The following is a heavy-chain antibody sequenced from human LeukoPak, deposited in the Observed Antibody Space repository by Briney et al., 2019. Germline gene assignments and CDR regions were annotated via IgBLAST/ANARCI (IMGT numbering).Heavy chain of an antibody. Sequence: GGSLRLSCAASGFTFSSYSMNWVRQAPGKGLEWVSSISSSGSYIYYADSVKGRFTISRDNAKNSLYLQMNSLRAEDTAVYYCARVVRRDGYNLFDYWGQGTLVTVSS. CDR2: ISSSGSYI. J-gene: IGHJ4*02. V-gene: IGHV3-21*01. D-gene: IGHD5-24*01. CDR1: GFTFSSYS. CDR3: ARVVRRDGYNLFDY.